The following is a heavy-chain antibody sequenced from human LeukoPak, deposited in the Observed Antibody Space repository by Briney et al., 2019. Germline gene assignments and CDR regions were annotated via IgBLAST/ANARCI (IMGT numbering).Heavy chain of an antibody. J-gene: IGHJ4*02. CDR3: AKEFGAFCGGDCYSELDS. D-gene: IGHD2-21*02. Sequence: PGGSLRLSCAASGFTFSSYWMSWVRQAPGKGLKWVANINQDGNQKYYVDSVKGRFTISRDNAKNSLYLQMNSLRVEDTAVYYCAKEFGAFCGGDCYSELDSWGQGTRVTVSS. CDR2: INQDGNQK. V-gene: IGHV3-7*01. CDR1: GFTFSSYW.